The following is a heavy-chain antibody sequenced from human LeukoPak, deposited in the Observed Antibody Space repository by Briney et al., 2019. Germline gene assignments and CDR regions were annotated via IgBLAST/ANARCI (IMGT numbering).Heavy chain of an antibody. V-gene: IGHV4-4*02. CDR1: GGSISSSNW. CDR3: ARRYGDYDYFDY. D-gene: IGHD4-17*01. Sequence: SETLSLTCTVSGGSISSSNWWSWVRQPPGKGLEWIGEIYHSGSTNYNPSLKSRVTISVDKSKNQFSLKLSSVTAADTAVYYCARRYGDYDYFDYWGQGTLVTVSS. J-gene: IGHJ4*02. CDR2: IYHSGST.